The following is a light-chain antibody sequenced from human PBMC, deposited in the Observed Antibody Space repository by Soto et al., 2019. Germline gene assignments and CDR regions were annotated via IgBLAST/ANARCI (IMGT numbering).Light chain of an antibody. CDR3: QQYSHYSRT. J-gene: IGKJ1*01. Sequence: DIQLTQSPSTLSASIGDRVTITCRASQSVDHWLAWYQQKPGEAPNLLISRTSTLQSGVPSRFSGSGSGTEFTLTISDLQPDDFATYYCQQYSHYSRTFGQGTKVEI. V-gene: IGKV1-5*03. CDR1: QSVDHW. CDR2: RTS.